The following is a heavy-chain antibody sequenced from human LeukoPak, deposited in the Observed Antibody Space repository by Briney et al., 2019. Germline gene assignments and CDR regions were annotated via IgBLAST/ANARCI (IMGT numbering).Heavy chain of an antibody. CDR1: GGSISSSSYY. CDR3: ARVQPYYYASGQNWFDP. Sequence: SETLSLTCTVSGGSISSSSYYWGWIRQPPGKGLEWIGSIYYSGSTYYNPSLKSRVTISVDTSKNQFSLKLSSVTAADTAVYYCARVQPYYYASGQNWFDPWGQGTLVTVSS. J-gene: IGHJ5*02. D-gene: IGHD3-10*01. CDR2: IYYSGST. V-gene: IGHV4-39*01.